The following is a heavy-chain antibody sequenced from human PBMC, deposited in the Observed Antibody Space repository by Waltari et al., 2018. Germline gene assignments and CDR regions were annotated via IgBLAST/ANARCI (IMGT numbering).Heavy chain of an antibody. CDR2: ISGSGGRT. J-gene: IGHJ6*03. D-gene: IGHD5-12*01. Sequence: EVQLLESGGGLVQPGGSLRLSCAASGFTFSSYAMSWVRQAPGKGLEWVSAISGSGGRTYYADSVKGRFTISRDNSKNTLYLQMNSLRAEDTAVYYCAKKGEDIVATGSYYYYYMDVWGKGTTVTISS. V-gene: IGHV3-23*01. CDR3: AKKGEDIVATGSYYYYYMDV. CDR1: GFTFSSYA.